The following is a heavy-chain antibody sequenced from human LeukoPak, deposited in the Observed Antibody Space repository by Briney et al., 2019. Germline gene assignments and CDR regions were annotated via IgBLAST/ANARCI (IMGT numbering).Heavy chain of an antibody. D-gene: IGHD5-24*01. CDR3: ARDRGRDGYND. CDR1: GYSISSGYY. CDR2: IYHSGST. V-gene: IGHV4-38-2*02. J-gene: IGHJ4*02. Sequence: SETLSLTCTVSGYSISSGYYWGWIRQPPGKGLEWIGSIYHSGSTYYNPSLKSRVTISVDTSKNQFSLKLSSVTAADTAVYYCARDRGRDGYNDWGQGTLVTVSS.